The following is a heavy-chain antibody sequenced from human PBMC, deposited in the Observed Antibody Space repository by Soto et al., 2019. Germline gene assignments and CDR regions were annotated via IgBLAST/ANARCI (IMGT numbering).Heavy chain of an antibody. Sequence: SLRLSCAASGFIFRNYGMHWVRQAPGKGLEWVAFLWFDGSKNYYAESVRGRFSISRDNSQNTLYLQMNSLTAEDTAVYYCARDGDASTGYGKDYWGQGTLVTVSS. CDR2: LWFDGSKN. CDR1: GFIFRNYG. D-gene: IGHD3-16*01. J-gene: IGHJ4*02. V-gene: IGHV3-33*01. CDR3: ARDGDASTGYGKDY.